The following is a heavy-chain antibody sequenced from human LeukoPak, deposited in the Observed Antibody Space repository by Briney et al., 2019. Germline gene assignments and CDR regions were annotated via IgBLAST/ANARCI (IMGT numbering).Heavy chain of an antibody. CDR1: GFAFGSYA. V-gene: IGHV3-48*03. J-gene: IGHJ4*02. CDR2: ISSSGTTI. D-gene: IGHD1-1*01. Sequence: QPGGSLRLSCAASGFAFGSYAMHWVRQAPGEGLEWVSYISSSGTTIYYADSVKGRFTISRDNAKNSLYLQMNSLRAEDTAVYYCARELAYYFDYWGQGTLVTVSS. CDR3: ARELAYYFDY.